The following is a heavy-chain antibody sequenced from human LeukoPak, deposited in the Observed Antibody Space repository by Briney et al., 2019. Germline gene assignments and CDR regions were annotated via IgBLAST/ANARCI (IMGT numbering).Heavy chain of an antibody. J-gene: IGHJ4*02. Sequence: SETLSLTCTVSGGSISSCYWSWIRQPPGRGLEWIGYIYYSGNTNYNPSLKSRVTISVDTSKNQFSLKLSSVTAADTAVYNCARGDYYYDSSGSPQYYFDYWGPGTLVTVSS. V-gene: IGHV4-59*01. CDR1: GGSISSCY. CDR2: IYYSGNT. CDR3: ARGDYYYDSSGSPQYYFDY. D-gene: IGHD3-22*01.